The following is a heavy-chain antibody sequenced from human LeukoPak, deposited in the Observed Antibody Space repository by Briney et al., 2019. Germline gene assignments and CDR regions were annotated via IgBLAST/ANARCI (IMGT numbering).Heavy chain of an antibody. J-gene: IGHJ6*03. CDR3: ARGVTARGFYYYMDI. Sequence: ASVKVSCKASGYTFTGYYMHWVRQAPGQGLEWMGWINPTSGGTNYAQKFQGRVTMTRDTSISTAYMELGRLRSDDTAVYSCARGVTARGFYYYMDIWGRGTTVTISS. D-gene: IGHD2-21*02. CDR1: GYTFTGYY. V-gene: IGHV1-2*02. CDR2: INPTSGGT.